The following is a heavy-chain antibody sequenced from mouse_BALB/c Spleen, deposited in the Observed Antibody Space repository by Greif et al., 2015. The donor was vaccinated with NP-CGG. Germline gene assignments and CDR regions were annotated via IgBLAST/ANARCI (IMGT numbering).Heavy chain of an antibody. CDR3: ARESYSTVADY. V-gene: IGHV1-54*01. D-gene: IGHD1-1*01. Sequence: QVQLQQSGAELVRPGTSVKVSCKASGYAFTNYLIEWVKQRPGQGLEWIGVINPGSGGTNYNEKFKGKATLTADKSSSTAYMQLSSLTSDDSAVYFCARESYSTVADYWGQGTTLTVSS. J-gene: IGHJ2*01. CDR2: INPGSGGT. CDR1: GYAFTNYL.